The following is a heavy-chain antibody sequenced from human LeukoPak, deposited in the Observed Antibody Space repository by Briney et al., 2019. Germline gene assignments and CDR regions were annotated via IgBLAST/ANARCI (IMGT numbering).Heavy chain of an antibody. J-gene: IGHJ6*02. CDR2: INHSGST. V-gene: IGHV4-34*01. Sequence: SETLSLTCAVYGGSFSGYYWSWIRQPPGKVLEWIGEINHSGSTNYNPSLKSRVTISVDTSKNQFSLKLSSVTAADTAVYYCARDNRFGELYYGMDVWGQGTTVTVSS. CDR3: ARDNRFGELYYGMDV. D-gene: IGHD3-10*01. CDR1: GGSFSGYY.